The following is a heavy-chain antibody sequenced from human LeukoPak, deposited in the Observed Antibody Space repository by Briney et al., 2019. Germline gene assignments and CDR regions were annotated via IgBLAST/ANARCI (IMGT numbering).Heavy chain of an antibody. CDR1: GGSIRSSRYY. Sequence: PSETLSLTCSVSGGSIRSSRYYWGWIRQPPGKGLEWIGSIYYSGSTYYNPSLKSRVTISVDTSKNQFSLKLNSVTAADTAVYYCARPSSSSWYSWFDPWGQGTLVTVSS. J-gene: IGHJ5*02. CDR3: ARPSSSSWYSWFDP. D-gene: IGHD6-13*01. V-gene: IGHV4-39*01. CDR2: IYYSGST.